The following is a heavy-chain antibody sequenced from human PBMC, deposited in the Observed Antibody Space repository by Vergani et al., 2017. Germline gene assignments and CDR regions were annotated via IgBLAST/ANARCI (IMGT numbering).Heavy chain of an antibody. CDR1: GGPISSYY. CDR3: AREKGSGWYGLHWYFDR. Sequence: QVQLQESGPGLVKPSETLSLICTVSGGPISSYYWSWIRQPPGKGLEWIGYNYYRGSTNYNPSLKSRVTISVDTSKNQFSLKLSSVTAADTAVYYCAREKGSGWYGLHWYFDRGGRGTLVTVSS. J-gene: IGHJ2*01. D-gene: IGHD6-19*01. V-gene: IGHV4-59*01. CDR2: NYYRGST.